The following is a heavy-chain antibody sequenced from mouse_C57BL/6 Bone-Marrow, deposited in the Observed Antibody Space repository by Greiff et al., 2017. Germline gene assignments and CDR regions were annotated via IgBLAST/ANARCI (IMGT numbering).Heavy chain of an antibody. CDR2: IDPSDSYT. CDR3: ASDSYYDWFAY. CDR1: GYTFTSYW. D-gene: IGHD2-3*01. V-gene: IGHV1-50*01. Sequence: VQLQQPGAELVKPGASVKLSCKASGYTFTSYWMQWVKQRPGQGLEWIGEIDPSDSYTNYNQKFKGKATLTVDPSSSTAYMQLSSMTSEDAACYYCASDSYYDWFAYWGQGTLVTVSA. J-gene: IGHJ3*01.